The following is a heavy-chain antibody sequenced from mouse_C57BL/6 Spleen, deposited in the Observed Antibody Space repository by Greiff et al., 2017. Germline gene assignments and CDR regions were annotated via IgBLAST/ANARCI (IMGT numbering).Heavy chain of an antibody. V-gene: IGHV2-2*01. Sequence: QVQLQQSGPGLVQPSQSLSITCTVSGFSLTSYGVHWVRQSPGKGLEWLGVIWSGGRTDYNAAFISRLSISKDNSKSQVFFKMNSLQADDTAIYYCARGGVDYDYEWFAYWGQGTLVTVSA. CDR3: ARGGVDYDYEWFAY. CDR2: IWSGGRT. J-gene: IGHJ3*01. CDR1: GFSLTSYG. D-gene: IGHD2-4*01.